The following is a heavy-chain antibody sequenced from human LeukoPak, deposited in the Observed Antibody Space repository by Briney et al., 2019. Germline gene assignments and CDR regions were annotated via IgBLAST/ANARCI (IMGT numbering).Heavy chain of an antibody. D-gene: IGHD6-13*01. CDR1: GFTFDDYG. CDR3: ARAIEIAAAGNFDY. J-gene: IGHJ4*02. V-gene: IGHV3-20*04. CDR2: INWNGGST. Sequence: GGSLRLSCAASGFTFDDYGMSWVRQAPGKGLEWVSGINWNGGSTGYADSVKGRFTISRDNAKNSLYLQMSSLRAEDTALYYCARAIEIAAAGNFDYWGQGTLVTVSS.